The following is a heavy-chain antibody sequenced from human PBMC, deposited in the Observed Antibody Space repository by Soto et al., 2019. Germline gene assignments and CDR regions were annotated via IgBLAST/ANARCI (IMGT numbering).Heavy chain of an antibody. CDR3: AREEGDSSGYYYANWFDP. V-gene: IGHV1-46*01. CDR1: AYTFTSYD. Sequence: GASVQVSRKASAYTFTSYDMHWVRQAPPQGLEWMGIINPSGGSTSYAQKFQGRVTMTRDTSTSTVYMELSSLRSEDTAVYYCAREEGDSSGYYYANWFDPWGQGTLVTVSS. J-gene: IGHJ5*02. CDR2: INPSGGST. D-gene: IGHD3-22*01.